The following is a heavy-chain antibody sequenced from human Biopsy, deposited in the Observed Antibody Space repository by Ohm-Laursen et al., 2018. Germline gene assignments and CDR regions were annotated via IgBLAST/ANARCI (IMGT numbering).Heavy chain of an antibody. CDR2: IRSKAKSYAT. CDR1: GFTLSASA. CDR3: TLEGAGFDN. D-gene: IGHD3-10*01. Sequence: GSLRLSCTASGFTLSASAVHWVRQASGKGLEWVGRIRSKAKSYATAYAASVTGRFTISRDDSKNTTYLQMNSLKTEDTAVYYCTLEGAGFDNWGQGTLVIVSS. V-gene: IGHV3-73*01. J-gene: IGHJ4*02.